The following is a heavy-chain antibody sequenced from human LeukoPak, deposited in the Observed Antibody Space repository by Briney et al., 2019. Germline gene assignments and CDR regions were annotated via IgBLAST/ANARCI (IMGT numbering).Heavy chain of an antibody. Sequence: VKVSCKASGGTFNSYAISWVRQAPGQGLEWMGGIIPIFGTTNYARKFRGRVTLTADKSTRTAYMELSSLRSEDTAVYYCARENDSRDPPHFDYWGQGTLVTVSS. CDR3: ARENDSRDPPHFDY. CDR2: IIPIFGTT. D-gene: IGHD3-16*01. V-gene: IGHV1-69*13. CDR1: GGTFNSYA. J-gene: IGHJ4*02.